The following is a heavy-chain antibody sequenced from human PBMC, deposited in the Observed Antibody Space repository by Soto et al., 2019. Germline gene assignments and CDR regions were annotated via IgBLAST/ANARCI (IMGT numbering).Heavy chain of an antibody. J-gene: IGHJ4*02. CDR1: GFIVSDYS. V-gene: IGHV3-21*06. Sequence: GGSLRLSCAASGFIVSDYSMAWVRQAPGRGLEWVASISSRSTNIDYADSVKGRFTISRDNAKNLVSLQMSSLRGEDTALYYCAKFTEPGYSSIWYYFEYWGQGTPVTVSS. D-gene: IGHD6-19*01. CDR2: ISSRSTNI. CDR3: AKFTEPGYSSIWYYFEY.